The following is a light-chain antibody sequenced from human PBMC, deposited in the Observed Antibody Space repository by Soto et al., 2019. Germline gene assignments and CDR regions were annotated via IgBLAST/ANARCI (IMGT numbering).Light chain of an antibody. J-gene: IGLJ1*01. V-gene: IGLV2-14*01. CDR3: SSYTSSSTPYV. CDR2: DVT. CDR1: SSDVGGYNY. Sequence: SVLTQPASVSGSRGQSITISCTGTSSDVGGYNYVSWYQQHPVKAPKLMIYDVTNRPSGVSDRFSGSKSGNTASLTISGLQAEDEADYYRSSYTSSSTPYVFGTGTKVTV.